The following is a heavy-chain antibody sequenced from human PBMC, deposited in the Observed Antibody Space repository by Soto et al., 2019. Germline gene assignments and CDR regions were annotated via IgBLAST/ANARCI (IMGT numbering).Heavy chain of an antibody. J-gene: IGHJ3*02. CDR3: AKATATGGGAFDI. V-gene: IGHV3-23*01. CDR1: GFMCTSYD. Sequence: GGSRRLSCAASGFMCTSYDRSGVRQVPGKGLEWVSTILVGGSTYYADSVKGRFTISRDRSKNTVFLQMNSLTVGDTAVYYCAKATATGGGAFDICGQGTMVTVSS. D-gene: IGHD2-8*02. CDR2: ILVGGST.